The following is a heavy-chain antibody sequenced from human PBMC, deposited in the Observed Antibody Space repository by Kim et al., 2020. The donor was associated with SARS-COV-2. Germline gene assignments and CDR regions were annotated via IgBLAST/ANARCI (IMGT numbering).Heavy chain of an antibody. D-gene: IGHD2-15*01. J-gene: IGHJ5*02. CDR2: ISGSGGST. Sequence: GGSLRLSCAASGFTFSSYAMSWVRQAPGKGLEWVSAISGSGGSTYYADSVKGRFTISRDNSKNTLYLQMNSLRAEDTAVYYCAKDQRRSLIVVVVAAHNWFDPWGQGTLGTVSS. CDR3: AKDQRRSLIVVVVAAHNWFDP. V-gene: IGHV3-23*01. CDR1: GFTFSSYA.